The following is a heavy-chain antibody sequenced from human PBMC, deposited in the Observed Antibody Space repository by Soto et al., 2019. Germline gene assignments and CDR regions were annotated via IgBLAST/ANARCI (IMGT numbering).Heavy chain of an antibody. J-gene: IGHJ4*02. Sequence: ASVKVSCKASGYTFTSYGISWVRQAPGQGLEWMGWISAYNGNTNYAQKLQGRVTMTTDTSTSTAYMELRSLRSDDTAVYYCARDVQIYCGVDCIRLPFDYWGQGTLVTVSS. CDR2: ISAYNGNT. CDR1: GYTFTSYG. V-gene: IGHV1-18*01. D-gene: IGHD2-21*02. CDR3: ARDVQIYCGVDCIRLPFDY.